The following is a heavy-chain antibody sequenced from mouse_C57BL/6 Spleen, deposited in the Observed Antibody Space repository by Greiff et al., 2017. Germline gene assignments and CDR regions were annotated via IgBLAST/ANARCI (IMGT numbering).Heavy chain of an antibody. J-gene: IGHJ2*01. CDR1: GYAFTNYL. D-gene: IGHD4-1*01. Sequence: QVQLKESGAELVRPGTSVKVSCKASGYAFTNYLIEWVKQRPGQGLEWIGVINPGSGGTNYNEKFKGKATLTADKSSSTAYMQLSSLTSEDSAVYFCATLANWAYFDYWGQGTTLTVSS. CDR3: ATLANWAYFDY. V-gene: IGHV1-54*01. CDR2: INPGSGGT.